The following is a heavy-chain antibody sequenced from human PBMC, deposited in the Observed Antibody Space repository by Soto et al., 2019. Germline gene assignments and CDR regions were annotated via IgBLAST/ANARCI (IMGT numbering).Heavy chain of an antibody. CDR1: GFTFSSYA. D-gene: IGHD3-10*01. CDR3: ARARITMVRGVIILYYFDY. V-gene: IGHV3-30-3*01. CDR2: ISYDGSNK. J-gene: IGHJ4*02. Sequence: GGSLRLSCAASGFTFSSYAMHWVRQAPGKGLEWVAVISYDGSNKYYADSVKGRFTISRDNSKNTLYLQMNSLRAEDTAVYYCARARITMVRGVIILYYFDYWGQGTLVTVSS.